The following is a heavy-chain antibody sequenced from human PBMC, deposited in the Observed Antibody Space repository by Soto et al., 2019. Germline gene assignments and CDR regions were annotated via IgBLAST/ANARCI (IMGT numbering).Heavy chain of an antibody. Sequence: GESLKISCKGSGYSFTSYWIGWVRQMPGKGLEWMGIIYPGDSDTRYSPSFQGQVTISADKSISTAYLQWSSLKASDTAMYYCAGGGVRGVITRTRDYYGMDVRGQWTTVTVSS. CDR2: IYPGDSDT. CDR3: AGGGVRGVITRTRDYYGMDV. CDR1: GYSFTSYW. D-gene: IGHD3-10*01. V-gene: IGHV5-51*01. J-gene: IGHJ6*02.